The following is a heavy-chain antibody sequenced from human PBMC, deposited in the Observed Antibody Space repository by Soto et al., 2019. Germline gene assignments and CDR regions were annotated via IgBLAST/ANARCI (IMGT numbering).Heavy chain of an antibody. V-gene: IGHV3-21*01. D-gene: IGHD3-10*01. J-gene: IGHJ4*02. Sequence: GGSLRLSCAASGFTFSSYSMNWVRQAPGKGLEWVSSISSSNYIYYADSVKGRFTISRDNAKNSQYLQMNSLRAEDTAVYYCASTHYGSGSANWGQGTLVTVSS. CDR1: GFTFSSYS. CDR2: ISSSNYI. CDR3: ASTHYGSGSAN.